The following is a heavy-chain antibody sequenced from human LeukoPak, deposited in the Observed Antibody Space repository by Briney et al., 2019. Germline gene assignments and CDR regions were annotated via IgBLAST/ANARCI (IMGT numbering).Heavy chain of an antibody. D-gene: IGHD3-22*01. CDR1: GGSISSYY. CDR2: IYYSGST. Sequence: SETLSLTCTVSGGSISSYYWSWIRQPPGKGLEWIGSIYYSGSTYYNPSLKSRVTISVDTSKNQFSLKLSSMTAADTAVYYCARDGITMMDYWGQGTLVTVSS. CDR3: ARDGITMMDY. J-gene: IGHJ4*02. V-gene: IGHV4-59*12.